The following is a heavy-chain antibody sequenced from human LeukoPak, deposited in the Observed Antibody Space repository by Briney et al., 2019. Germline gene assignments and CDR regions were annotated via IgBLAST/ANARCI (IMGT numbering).Heavy chain of an antibody. V-gene: IGHV3-30-3*01. CDR2: ISSDGSIT. D-gene: IGHD1-14*01. J-gene: IGHJ3*01. Sequence: QPGRSLRLSCAASGFTFSTYSIRWVRQAPGKGLEWVAVISSDGSITSYGDSVKGRFTISRDNAKNTLYLQMSSLRAEDTAVYYCARDHHGIHSAFDVWGQGTMVTVS. CDR3: ARDHHGIHSAFDV. CDR1: GFTFSTYS.